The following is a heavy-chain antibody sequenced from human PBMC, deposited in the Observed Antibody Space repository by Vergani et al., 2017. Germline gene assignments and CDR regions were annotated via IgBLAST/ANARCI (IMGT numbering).Heavy chain of an antibody. CDR1: GGSISSGSYY. CDR3: ARAVVVAATGGYYYYYYMDV. Sequence: QVQLQESGPGLVKPSQTLSLTCTVSGGSISSGSYYWSWIRQPAGKGLEWIGRIYTSGSTNYNPSLKSRVTISVATSKNQFSLKLSSVTAADTAVYYCARAVVVAATGGYYYYYYMDVWGKGTTVTVSS. V-gene: IGHV4-61*02. J-gene: IGHJ6*03. CDR2: IYTSGST. D-gene: IGHD2-15*01.